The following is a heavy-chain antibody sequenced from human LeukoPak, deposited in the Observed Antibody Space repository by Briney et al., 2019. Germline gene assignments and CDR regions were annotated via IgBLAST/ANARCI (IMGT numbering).Heavy chain of an antibody. CDR2: IGGGGAGT. Sequence: GGSLRLSCAVSRFTLSTYAMTWVRQAPGKGLEWVSTIGGGGAGTYYADSVKGRFTISRDSSKDTLYLQMNSLRAEDTAVYYCAKAGAGSDDILTGLDYWGQGTLVTVSS. CDR1: RFTLSTYA. V-gene: IGHV3-23*01. D-gene: IGHD3-9*01. J-gene: IGHJ4*02. CDR3: AKAGAGSDDILTGLDY.